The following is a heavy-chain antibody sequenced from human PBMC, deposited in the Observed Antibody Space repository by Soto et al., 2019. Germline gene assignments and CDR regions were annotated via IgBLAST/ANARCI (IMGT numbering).Heavy chain of an antibody. CDR1: GGSISSSTYY. CDR3: ARSLHPCMVRGTNWFEP. J-gene: IGHJ5*02. Sequence: SETLSLTCTVSGGSISSSTYYWSWIRQPPGQGLEWIGEINHSGSTNYNPSLKSRVTISVVTSKSQFSLKLSSVTAADTAVYYCARSLHPCMVRGTNWFEPWGQGTLVTVSS. CDR2: INHSGST. V-gene: IGHV4-39*07. D-gene: IGHD3-10*01.